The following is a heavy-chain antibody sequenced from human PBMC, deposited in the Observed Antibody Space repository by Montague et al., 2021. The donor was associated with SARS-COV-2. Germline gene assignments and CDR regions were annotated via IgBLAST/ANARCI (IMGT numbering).Heavy chain of an antibody. CDR1: GDSTNSWK. D-gene: IGHD2-15*01. CDR3: AREWSAFDF. Sequence: SETLSLTCTVSGDSTNSWKWHWLRQPPGKGLEWIGYVFNNGDTYYNPSLKSRVTISEDTSKRQFYLNLNSVTAADTAVYYCAREWSAFDFWGQGTLVTVSS. CDR2: VFNNGDT. V-gene: IGHV4-59*12. J-gene: IGHJ4*02.